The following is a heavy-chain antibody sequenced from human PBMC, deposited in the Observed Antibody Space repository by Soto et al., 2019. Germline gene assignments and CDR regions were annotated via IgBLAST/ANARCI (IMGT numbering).Heavy chain of an antibody. J-gene: IGHJ6*03. D-gene: IGHD6-13*01. CDR1: GGTFSSYA. CDR3: AAGQPRGYYYYYYMDV. CDR2: IIPIFGTA. V-gene: IGHV1-69*06. Sequence: SVKVSCKASGGTFSSYAISWVRQAPGQGLEWMGGIIPIFGTANYAQKFQGRVTITADMSTSTAYMELSSLRSEDTAVYYCAAGQPRGYYYYYYMDVWGKGTTVTVSS.